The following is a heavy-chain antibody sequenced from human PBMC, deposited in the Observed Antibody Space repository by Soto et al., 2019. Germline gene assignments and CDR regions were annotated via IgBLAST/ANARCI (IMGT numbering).Heavy chain of an antibody. V-gene: IGHV5-51*01. CDR2: IYPGDSDT. J-gene: IGHJ1*01. CDR3: ARLPASGNPNGGALDL. D-gene: IGHD4-17*01. Sequence: ESLQSSDEGSGGTVSSYWMAWFRQRHRKGLEWMAIIYPGDSDTRYSPSSQGQVAVSVDNSINTAFLQLTSLKASDSGIYYCARLPASGNPNGGALDLWRQGTMVTVSS. CDR1: GGTVSSYW.